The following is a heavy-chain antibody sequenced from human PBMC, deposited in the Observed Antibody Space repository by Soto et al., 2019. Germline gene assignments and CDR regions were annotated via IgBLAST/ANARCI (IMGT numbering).Heavy chain of an antibody. CDR3: ARIRYTSGWESDY. V-gene: IGHV4-59*01. CDR1: DDSIRDYY. D-gene: IGHD2-15*01. CDR2: TSYSGTT. Sequence: QVQLQESGPGLVKPSETLSLTCTVSDDSIRDYYWNWIRQPPGKGLEWLGYTSYSGTTTYNPSLKSRATMSIDTSRNEFSLTLSSVTAADTAVYYCARIRYTSGWESDYWGQGALVTVSS. J-gene: IGHJ4*02.